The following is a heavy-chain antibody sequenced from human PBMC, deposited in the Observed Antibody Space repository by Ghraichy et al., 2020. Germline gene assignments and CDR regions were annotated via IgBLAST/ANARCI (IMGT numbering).Heavy chain of an antibody. CDR1: GGSISNYY. CDR2: IYYTGST. D-gene: IGHD5-24*01. J-gene: IGHJ4*02. CDR3: ARQGGYNVIDY. V-gene: IGHV4-59*01. Sequence: SQTLSLTCTVSGGSISNYYWTWIRQPPGKGLEWIGYIYYTGSTNYNPSLKSRVTISVDTSKNQFSLKVSSVIAADTALYYCARQGGYNVIDYWGQGTLVTVSS.